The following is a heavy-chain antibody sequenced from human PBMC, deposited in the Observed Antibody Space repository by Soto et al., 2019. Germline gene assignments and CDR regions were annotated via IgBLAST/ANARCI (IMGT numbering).Heavy chain of an antibody. V-gene: IGHV4-30-2*01. CDR3: ARVLARDPKYYYDSSGSPRGYYFDY. D-gene: IGHD3-22*01. CDR1: GGSISSGDYS. Sequence: PSETLSLTCAVSGGSISSGDYSWSWIRQPPGKGLEWIGYIYHSGSTYYNPSLKSRVTISVDRSKNQFSLKLSSVTAADTAVYYCARVLARDPKYYYDSSGSPRGYYFDYWGQGTLVTVSS. J-gene: IGHJ4*02. CDR2: IYHSGST.